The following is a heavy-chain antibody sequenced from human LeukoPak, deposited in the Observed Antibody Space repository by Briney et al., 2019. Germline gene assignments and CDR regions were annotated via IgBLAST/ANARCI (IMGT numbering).Heavy chain of an antibody. D-gene: IGHD5-18*01. J-gene: IGHJ6*03. V-gene: IGHV4-59*01. CDR2: IYYSGST. CDR1: GGSFSSYY. CDR3: ARAGTAMPWGYYYYYMDV. Sequence: SETLSLTCAVYGGSFSSYYWSWIRQPPGKGLEWIGYIYYSGSTNYNPSLKSRVTISVDTSKNQFSLKLSSVTAADTAVYYCARAGTAMPWGYYYYYMDVWGKGTTVTVSS.